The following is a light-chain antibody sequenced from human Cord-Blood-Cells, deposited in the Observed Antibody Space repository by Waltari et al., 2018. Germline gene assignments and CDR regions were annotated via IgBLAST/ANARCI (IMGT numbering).Light chain of an antibody. V-gene: IGLV3-21*03. CDR3: QVWDSSSDHVV. J-gene: IGLJ2*01. Sequence: SYVLTQPPSVSVAPGKTARITWGGNNMGSKRVHWYQQKPGQAPVLVVYDDRDRPSGIPERFSGSNSGNTATLTISRVEAGDEADYYCQVWDSSSDHVVFGGGTKLTVL. CDR1: NMGSKR. CDR2: DDR.